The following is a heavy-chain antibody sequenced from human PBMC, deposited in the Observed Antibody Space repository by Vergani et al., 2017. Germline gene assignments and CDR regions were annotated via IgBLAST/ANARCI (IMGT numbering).Heavy chain of an antibody. CDR2: INHSGST. Sequence: QVQLQESGPGLVKPSETLSLTCAVYGGSFSGYYWSWIRQPPGKGLEWIGEINHSGSTNYNPSLKSRVTISVDTSKNQFSLKLSSVTAADTAVYYCARGLGYDSSGYYTPFDYWGQGTLVTVSS. CDR3: ARGLGYDSSGYYTPFDY. V-gene: IGHV4-34*01. CDR1: GGSFSGYY. D-gene: IGHD3-22*01. J-gene: IGHJ4*02.